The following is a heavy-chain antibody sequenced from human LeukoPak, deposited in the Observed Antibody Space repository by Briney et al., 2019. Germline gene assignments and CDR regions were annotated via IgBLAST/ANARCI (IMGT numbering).Heavy chain of an antibody. CDR1: GITLSNYG. D-gene: IGHD3-22*01. Sequence: GGSLRLSCAVSGITLSNYGMSWVRQAPGKGLEWVAGISDSGGRTNYADSVKDRFTISRDDPKNTLYLQMDSLRAEDTAVYFCAKRGVVIRVILVGFHKEAYYFDSWGQGALVTVSS. V-gene: IGHV3-23*01. J-gene: IGHJ4*02. CDR3: AKRGVVIRVILVGFHKEAYYFDS. CDR2: ISDSGGRT.